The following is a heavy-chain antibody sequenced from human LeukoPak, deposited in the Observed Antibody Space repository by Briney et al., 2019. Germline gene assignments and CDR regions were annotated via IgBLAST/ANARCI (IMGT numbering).Heavy chain of an antibody. Sequence: GGSLRLSCAASGFTFSSYTMSWVRQAPGKGLEWVSTITTGDGNTYYADSVKGRFTVSGDNSKNTLFLQMNSLRAEDTAVYYCAKDGGLWVSAHWGDSWGRGTLVTVSS. CDR2: ITTGDGNT. D-gene: IGHD7-27*01. J-gene: IGHJ4*02. CDR1: GFTFSSYT. CDR3: AKDGGLWVSAHWGDS. V-gene: IGHV3-23*01.